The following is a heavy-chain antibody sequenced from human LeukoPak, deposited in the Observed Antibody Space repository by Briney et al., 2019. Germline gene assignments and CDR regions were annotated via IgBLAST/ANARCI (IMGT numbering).Heavy chain of an antibody. J-gene: IGHJ6*02. CDR3: ARVGFTIFGVYYYGMDV. V-gene: IGHV4-31*03. Sequence: SETLSLTCTVSGGSISSGGYYWSWIRQHPGKGLEWIGYIYYSGSTYYNPSLKSRVTISVDTSKNQFSLKLSSVTAADTAVYYCARVGFTIFGVYYYGMDVWGQGTTVTVSS. CDR2: IYYSGST. D-gene: IGHD3-3*01. CDR1: GGSISSGGYY.